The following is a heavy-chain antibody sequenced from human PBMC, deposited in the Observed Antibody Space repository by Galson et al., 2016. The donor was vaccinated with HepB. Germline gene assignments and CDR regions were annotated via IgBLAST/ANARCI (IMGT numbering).Heavy chain of an antibody. CDR1: GFSVSTSGVG. Sequence: PALVKPTQTLTLTCTFSGFSVSTSGVGVAWIRQPPGKALEWLALIYWDDDERYSPSLQSRLTSTKDTSNNQVVLTMTTMEPVDTATYYCARRRVIQGGSYYGMDVWGQGTTVTVSS. V-gene: IGHV2-5*02. D-gene: IGHD2-21*01. CDR3: ARRRVIQGGSYYGMDV. CDR2: IYWDDDE. J-gene: IGHJ6*02.